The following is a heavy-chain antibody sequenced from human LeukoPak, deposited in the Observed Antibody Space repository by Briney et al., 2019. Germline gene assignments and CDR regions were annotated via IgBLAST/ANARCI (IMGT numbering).Heavy chain of an antibody. CDR3: AKDNTIFGVDAYYFDY. D-gene: IGHD3-3*01. Sequence: PGGSLRLSCAASGFTFNSYSMNWVRQAPGKGLEWVSYISSSSSTIYYADSVKGRFTISRDNAKNSLYLQMNSLRAEDTAVYYCAKDNTIFGVDAYYFDYWGQGTLVTVSS. CDR1: GFTFNSYS. CDR2: ISSSSSTI. V-gene: IGHV3-48*04. J-gene: IGHJ4*02.